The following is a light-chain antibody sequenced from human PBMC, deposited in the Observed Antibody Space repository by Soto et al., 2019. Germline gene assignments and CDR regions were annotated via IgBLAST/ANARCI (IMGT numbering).Light chain of an antibody. J-gene: IGKJ5*01. CDR1: QSVSSSY. CDR2: DAS. V-gene: IGKV3D-20*01. CDR3: QQYGSSPPIT. Sequence: EIVMTQSPATLSVSPGERATLSCGASQSVSSSYVAWYQHRPGLAPRLLIHDASSRATGIPDRFSGTKSGTDFTLTISRLEPEDFAVYYCQQYGSSPPITFGQGTRLEIK.